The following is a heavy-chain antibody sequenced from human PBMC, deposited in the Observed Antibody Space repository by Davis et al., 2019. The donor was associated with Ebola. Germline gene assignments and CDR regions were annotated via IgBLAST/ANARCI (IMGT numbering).Heavy chain of an antibody. CDR3: ARGRNGGWDFDY. CDR2: ISAYNGHT. CDR1: GYTFNSHG. Sequence: AASVKVSCKASGYTFNSHGISWVRQAPGQGLEWMAWISAYNGHTNYAQKFQGRLTLTTDTSTSTVYMELRSLTSDDTAEYYCARGRNGGWDFDYWGQGTQVTVS. D-gene: IGHD6-19*01. V-gene: IGHV1-18*01. J-gene: IGHJ4*02.